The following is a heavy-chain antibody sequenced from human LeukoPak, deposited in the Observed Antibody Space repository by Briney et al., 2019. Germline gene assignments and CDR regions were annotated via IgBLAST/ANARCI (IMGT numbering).Heavy chain of an antibody. CDR2: IYHSGST. J-gene: IGHJ2*01. D-gene: IGHD6-19*01. CDR3: ARESAPNSSGWNWYFDL. CDR1: GTFIRSGNY. V-gene: IGHV4-38-2*02. Sequence: SETLSLTCTVSGTFIRSGNYWGWIRQAPGKALEWIGTIYHSGSTSYNPSLKSRVTISVDRSKNQFSLKLSSVTAADTAVYYCARESAPNSSGWNWYFDLWGRGTLVTVSS.